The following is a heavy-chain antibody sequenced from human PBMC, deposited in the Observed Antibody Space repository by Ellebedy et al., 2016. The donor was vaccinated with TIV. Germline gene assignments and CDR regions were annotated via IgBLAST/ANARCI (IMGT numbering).Heavy chain of an antibody. CDR2: INHSGST. CDR1: GGSFSGYY. CDR3: AALYGDHPYNYYYYYGMDV. D-gene: IGHD4-17*01. J-gene: IGHJ6*02. Sequence: SETLYLTXAVYGGSFSGYYWSWIRQPPGKGLEWIGEINHSGSTNYNPSLKSRVTISVDTSKNQFSLKLSSVTAADTAVYYCAALYGDHPYNYYYYYGMDVWGQGTTATVSS. V-gene: IGHV4-34*01.